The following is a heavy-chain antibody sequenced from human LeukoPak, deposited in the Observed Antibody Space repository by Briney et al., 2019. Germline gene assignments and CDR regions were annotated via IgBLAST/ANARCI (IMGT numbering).Heavy chain of an antibody. CDR1: GFTFSSYG. CDR2: IRYDGSNK. J-gene: IGHJ4*02. CDR3: AKDLVGGSGWAPDY. V-gene: IGHV3-30*02. D-gene: IGHD3-22*01. Sequence: GGSLRLSWAASGFTFSSYGMHWVRKAPGKGLEWVAFIRYDGSNKYYADSVKGRFTISRDNSKNTLYLQMNSLRAEDTAVYYCAKDLVGGSGWAPDYWGQGTLVTVSS.